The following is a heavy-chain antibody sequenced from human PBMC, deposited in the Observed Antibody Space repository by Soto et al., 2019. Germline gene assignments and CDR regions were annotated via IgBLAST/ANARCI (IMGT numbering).Heavy chain of an antibody. V-gene: IGHV4-30-2*03. Sequence: LRLSCAASGFTFSSYAMSWVRQAPGKGLEWIGSVYYTGSAYSSPSLKSRVTLSVDTSKNQFSLKLSSVTAADTAVYYCARVIAAQVYYYGMDVWGQGTTVTVSS. J-gene: IGHJ6*02. CDR2: VYYTGSA. D-gene: IGHD6-13*01. CDR1: GFTFSSYA. CDR3: ARVIAAQVYYYGMDV.